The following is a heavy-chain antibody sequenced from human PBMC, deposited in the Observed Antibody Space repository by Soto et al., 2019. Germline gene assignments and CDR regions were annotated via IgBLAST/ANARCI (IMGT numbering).Heavy chain of an antibody. CDR2: IIPIFGTA. Sequence: QVQLVQSGAEVKKPGSSVKVSCKASGGTFSSYAISWVRQAPGQGLEWMGGIIPIFGTANYAQKFQGRVTITADESTSTAHMELSSPRSEDRAVYYCARADDSSPFQPYDALDIWDEGTMVTVSS. V-gene: IGHV1-69*01. J-gene: IGHJ3*02. D-gene: IGHD3-22*01. CDR1: GGTFSSYA. CDR3: ARADDSSPFQPYDALDI.